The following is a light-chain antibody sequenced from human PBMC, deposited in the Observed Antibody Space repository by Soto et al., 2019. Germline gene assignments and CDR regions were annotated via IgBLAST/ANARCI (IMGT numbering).Light chain of an antibody. CDR2: AAS. V-gene: IGKV1-39*01. CDR1: QSISSY. J-gene: IGKJ1*01. CDR3: QQSYSTPT. Sequence: IQMTQSPSSLSASVGDRVTITCLASQSISSYLNWYQQKPGKAPKLLIYAASSLQSGVPSRFSGSGYGTDFTLTISSLQPEDFATYYCQQSYSTPTFGQGTKVDIK.